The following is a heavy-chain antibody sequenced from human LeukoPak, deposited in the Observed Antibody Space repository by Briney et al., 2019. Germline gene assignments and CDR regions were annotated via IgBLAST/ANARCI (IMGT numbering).Heavy chain of an antibody. CDR2: FYNSGRS. D-gene: IGHD3-16*01. CDR1: DDSISDYY. V-gene: IGHV4-59*01. Sequence: SETLSLTCTVSDDSISDYYRGWIRQPPGKGLEWIGYFYNSGRSTYNPSLKSRVTISADTSKNHFSLKLNSVTTTDTAVYYCTRGAGWLIDYWGQGILVTVSS. CDR3: TRGAGWLIDY. J-gene: IGHJ4*02.